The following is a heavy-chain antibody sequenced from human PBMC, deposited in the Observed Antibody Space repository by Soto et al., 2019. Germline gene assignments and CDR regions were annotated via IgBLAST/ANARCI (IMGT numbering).Heavy chain of an antibody. J-gene: IGHJ6*02. Sequence: SETLSLTCTVSGGSISSGGYYWSWIRQHPGKGLEWIGCIYYSGSTYYNPSLKSRVTISVDTSKNQFSLKLSSVTAADTAVYYCAREYSSSYYYYYGMDVWGQGTTVTVSS. V-gene: IGHV4-31*03. CDR1: GGSISSGGYY. D-gene: IGHD6-6*01. CDR3: AREYSSSYYYYYGMDV. CDR2: IYYSGST.